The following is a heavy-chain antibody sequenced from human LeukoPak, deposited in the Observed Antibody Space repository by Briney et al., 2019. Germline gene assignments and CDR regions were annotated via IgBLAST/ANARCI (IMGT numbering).Heavy chain of an antibody. CDR2: INPNSGGT. CDR1: GYTFTGYY. D-gene: IGHD3-22*01. J-gene: IGHJ4*02. Sequence: GASVKVSCKASGYTFTGYYMHWVRQAPGQGLEWMGWINPNSGGTNYAQKFQGRVTMTRDTSISTAYMELSRLRSDDTAVYYCVAHYYDSSDYYFDYWGQGTLVTVSS. CDR3: VAHYYDSSDYYFDY. V-gene: IGHV1-2*02.